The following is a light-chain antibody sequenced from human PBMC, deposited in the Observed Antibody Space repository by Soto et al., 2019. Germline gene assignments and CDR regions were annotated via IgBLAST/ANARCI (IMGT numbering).Light chain of an antibody. Sequence: EIVMTQSPATLSVSPGERATLSCRASQSVSSNLAWYQQKPGQAPWLLIYGASTRATGIPARFSGSGSDTEFTLTISSLQSEDVAVYYCQQYDSWPPLTFGGGTKVDIK. CDR3: QQYDSWPPLT. J-gene: IGKJ4*01. CDR2: GAS. V-gene: IGKV3-15*01. CDR1: QSVSSN.